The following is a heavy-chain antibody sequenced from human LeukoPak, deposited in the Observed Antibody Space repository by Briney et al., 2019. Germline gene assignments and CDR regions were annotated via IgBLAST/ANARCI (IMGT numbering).Heavy chain of an antibody. CDR3: ASGERGYSYGPLDY. CDR2: IFYAGST. Sequence: SSETLSLTCTVSGGSIRSYYWSWIRQPPGKGLEWIGYIFYAGSTTYNPSLKSRVTLSIDTSKNQFSLKLYSVTAADTAVYYCASGERGYSYGPLDYWGQGTLVTVSS. V-gene: IGHV4-59*08. D-gene: IGHD5-18*01. J-gene: IGHJ4*02. CDR1: GGSIRSYY.